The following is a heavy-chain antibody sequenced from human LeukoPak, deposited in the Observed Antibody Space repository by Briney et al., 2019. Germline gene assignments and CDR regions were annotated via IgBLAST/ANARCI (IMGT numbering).Heavy chain of an antibody. CDR2: ISGRGSTI. V-gene: IGHV3-48*04. Sequence: GSLRLSCAASGFTFSSYNMNWVRQAPGKGLEWISYISGRGSTIYYADSAKGRFTISRDNARSSLYLQLNSLRAEDTAVYYCAELGITMIGGVWGKGTTVTISS. J-gene: IGHJ6*04. D-gene: IGHD3-10*02. CDR1: GFTFSSYN. CDR3: AELGITMIGGV.